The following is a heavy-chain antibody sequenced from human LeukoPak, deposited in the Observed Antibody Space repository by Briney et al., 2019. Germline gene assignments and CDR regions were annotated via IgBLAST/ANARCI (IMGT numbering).Heavy chain of an antibody. J-gene: IGHJ4*02. D-gene: IGHD3-16*02. CDR2: IKSKTDGGTT. CDR3: TTDEGNYDYVWGSYPRY. CDR1: GFTFSNAW. Sequence: GGSLRLSCAASGFTFSNAWMSWVRQAPGEGLEWVGRIKSKTDGGTTDYAAPVKGRFTISRDDSKNTLYLQMNSLKTEDTAVYYCTTDEGNYDYVWGSYPRYWGQGTLVTVSS. V-gene: IGHV3-15*01.